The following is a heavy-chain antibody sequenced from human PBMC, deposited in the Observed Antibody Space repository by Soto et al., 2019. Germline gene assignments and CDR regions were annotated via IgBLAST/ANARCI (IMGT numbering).Heavy chain of an antibody. CDR2: IWYDGSNK. J-gene: IGHJ4*02. CDR1: GFNFRSYG. CDR3: ARDDGYYDILTGYSTKYYFDY. Sequence: GGSQRLSCTASGFNFRSYGMHWVRQAPGKGLEWVAVIWYDGSNKYYADSVKGRFTISRDNSKNTLYLQMNSLRAEDTAVYYCARDDGYYDILTGYSTKYYFDYWGQGTLVTVSS. V-gene: IGHV3-33*01. D-gene: IGHD3-9*01.